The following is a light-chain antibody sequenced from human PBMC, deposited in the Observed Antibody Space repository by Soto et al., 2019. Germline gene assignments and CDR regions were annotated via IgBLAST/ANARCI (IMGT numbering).Light chain of an antibody. CDR1: SSDVGGYNY. J-gene: IGLJ1*01. CDR2: EVS. Sequence: QSALTQPASVSGSPGQSITISCTGTSSDVGGYNYVSWSQQHPGKAPKLIIYEVSNRPSGVSNRFSGSKSGNTASLTISWLQAEDEADYYCSSYTTTDTYVFGTGTKVTVL. CDR3: SSYTTTDTYV. V-gene: IGLV2-14*01.